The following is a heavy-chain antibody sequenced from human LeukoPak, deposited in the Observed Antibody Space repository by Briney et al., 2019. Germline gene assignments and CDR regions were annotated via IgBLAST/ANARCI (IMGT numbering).Heavy chain of an antibody. CDR2: INPNSGGT. D-gene: IGHD6-19*01. Sequence: ASVKVSCKASGYTFTGYYMHWVRQAPGQGLEWMGWINPNSGGTNYAQKFQGRVTMTRDTSISTAYMELSRLRSGDTAVYYCARDYSSGWYYFDYWGQGTLVTVSS. J-gene: IGHJ4*02. V-gene: IGHV1-2*02. CDR3: ARDYSSGWYYFDY. CDR1: GYTFTGYY.